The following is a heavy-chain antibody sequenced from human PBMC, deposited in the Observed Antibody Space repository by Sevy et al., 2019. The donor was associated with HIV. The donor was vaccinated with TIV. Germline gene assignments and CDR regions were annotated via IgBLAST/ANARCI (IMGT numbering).Heavy chain of an antibody. V-gene: IGHV3-23*01. CDR3: AKDGDVLLWFGELSAYFDY. CDR2: ISGSGGST. CDR1: GFTFSSYA. D-gene: IGHD3-10*01. Sequence: GGSLRLSCAASGFTFSSYAMSWVRQAPGKGLEWVSAISGSGGSTYYADSVKGRFTISRDNSKNTLYLQMKSLRAEDTAVYYCAKDGDVLLWFGELSAYFDYWGQGTLVTVSS. J-gene: IGHJ4*02.